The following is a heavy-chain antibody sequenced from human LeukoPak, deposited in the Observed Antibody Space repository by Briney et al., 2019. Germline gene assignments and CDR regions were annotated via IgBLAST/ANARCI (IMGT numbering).Heavy chain of an antibody. Sequence: SETLSLTCSVSGGFNTHYYWSWIRQPPAKGLEWIGYIYHSGSTKYNPSLKSRVTISVDTSKNQFTLKLTSVTAADTAVYYCASLADWYYYDDSGYLLGAFDIWGQGTMVTVSS. CDR1: GGFNTHYY. V-gene: IGHV4-59*01. D-gene: IGHD3-22*01. CDR2: IYHSGST. J-gene: IGHJ3*02. CDR3: ASLADWYYYDDSGYLLGAFDI.